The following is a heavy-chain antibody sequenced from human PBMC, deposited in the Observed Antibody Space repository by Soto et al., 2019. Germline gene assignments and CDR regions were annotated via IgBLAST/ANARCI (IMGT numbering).Heavy chain of an antibody. CDR1: GFTFSSYS. V-gene: IGHV3-21*01. D-gene: IGHD6-13*01. J-gene: IGHJ4*02. Sequence: EVQLVESGGGLVKPGGSLRLSCAASGFTFSSYSMNWVRQAPGKGLEWVSSISSSSSYIYYADSVKGRFTISRDNAKNSLYLQRNSLRAEDTAVYYCARDPVGIAAAGTVDYWGQGTLVTVSS. CDR2: ISSSSSYI. CDR3: ARDPVGIAAAGTVDY.